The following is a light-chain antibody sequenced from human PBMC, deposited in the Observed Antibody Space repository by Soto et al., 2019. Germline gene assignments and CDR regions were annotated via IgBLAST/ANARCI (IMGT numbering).Light chain of an antibody. CDR1: NIGSKS. CDR2: HDS. J-gene: IGLJ2*01. Sequence: SYELTQPPSVSVAPGKTAKITCWGNNIGSKSVHWYQKKPGQAPVLVIYHDSARPSGIPERFSGSNSGNTATLTISRVEAGDEAVYYCQVWDSRSDHVVFGGRTNLTVL. V-gene: IGLV3-21*04. CDR3: QVWDSRSDHVV.